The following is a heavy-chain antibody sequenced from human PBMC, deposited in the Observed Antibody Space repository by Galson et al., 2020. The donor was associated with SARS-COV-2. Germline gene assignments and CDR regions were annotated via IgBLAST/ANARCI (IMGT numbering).Heavy chain of an antibody. CDR2: IWYDGSNK. Sequence: QLGESLKISCAASGFTFSSYGMHWVRQAPGKGLEWVAVIWYDGSNKYYADSVKGRFTISRDNSKNTLYLQMNSLRAEDTAVYYCARDGTYYDILTGYYNPGYYYGMDVWGQGTTVTVSS. D-gene: IGHD3-9*01. V-gene: IGHV3-33*01. CDR3: ARDGTYYDILTGYYNPGYYYGMDV. CDR1: GFTFSSYG. J-gene: IGHJ6*02.